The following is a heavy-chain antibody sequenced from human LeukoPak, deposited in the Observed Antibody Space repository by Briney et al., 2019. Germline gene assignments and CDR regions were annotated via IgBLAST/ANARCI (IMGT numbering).Heavy chain of an antibody. J-gene: IGHJ3*02. CDR3: ARRRGGLRSYSDAFDI. CDR2: IYSGGST. V-gene: IGHV3-53*01. D-gene: IGHD3-10*01. CDR1: GFTVSSNY. Sequence: PGGSLRLSCAASGFTVSSNYMSWVRQAPGKGLEWVSVIYSGGSTYYADSVKGRFTISRDNSKNTLYLQMNSLRAGDTAVYYCARRRGGLRSYSDAFDIWGQGTMVTVSS.